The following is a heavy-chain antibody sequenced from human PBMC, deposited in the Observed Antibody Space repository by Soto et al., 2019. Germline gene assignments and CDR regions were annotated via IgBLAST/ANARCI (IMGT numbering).Heavy chain of an antibody. Sequence: QVQLQQWGAGLLKPSETLSLTCAVYGGSFSGYYWSWIRQPPGKGLEWIGEINHSGSTNYNPSLTRRVTISVDTSKNQFSLKLSSVTAAGTAVYYCARGLRGPRYCSGGSCRRSDVDYWGQGTLVTVSS. V-gene: IGHV4-34*01. CDR2: INHSGST. CDR1: GGSFSGYY. D-gene: IGHD2-15*01. CDR3: ARGLRGPRYCSGGSCRRSDVDY. J-gene: IGHJ4*02.